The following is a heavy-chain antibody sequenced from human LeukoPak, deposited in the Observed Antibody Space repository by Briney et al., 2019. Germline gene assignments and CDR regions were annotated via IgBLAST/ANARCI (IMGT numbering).Heavy chain of an antibody. D-gene: IGHD5-18*01. J-gene: IGHJ4*02. V-gene: IGHV3-74*01. CDR3: ARGGSDTAMAHDY. Sequence: RINRGGSRTDYADSVKARFTISRDDAKNTLYLQLNSLRAEDTAVYFCARGGSDTAMAHDYWGQGTLVTVSS. CDR2: INRGGSRT.